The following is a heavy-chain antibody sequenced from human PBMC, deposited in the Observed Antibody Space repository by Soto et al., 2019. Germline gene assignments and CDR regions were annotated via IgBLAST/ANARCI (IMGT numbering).Heavy chain of an antibody. CDR2: VHFSGSI. CDR3: GRGGDAHKMGRH. J-gene: IGHJ1*01. D-gene: IGHD2-2*01. CDR1: DDSLSSTSYY. V-gene: IGHV4-61*01. Sequence: QVQLQESGPGLVKPTETLSLISSVSDDSLSSTSYYWSWIRQPPGKGLEWIGFVHFSGSIHYNASLKSRATISVDTSRKQISLKTTSLTAADTAVYFCGRGGDAHKMGRHWGQGTLVTVSS.